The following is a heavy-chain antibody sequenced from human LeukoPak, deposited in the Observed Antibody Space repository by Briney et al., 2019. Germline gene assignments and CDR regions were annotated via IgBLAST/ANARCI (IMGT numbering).Heavy chain of an antibody. Sequence: GGSLRLSCAASGFTFSTYGMYWVRQAPGRGLEWVAFRRYDGSNKYYADSVKGRFTISRDNSKSTLYLQMSSLRAEDTAVYYCAKDPHLGSSPNQYFDYWGQGTLVTVSS. CDR2: RRYDGSNK. J-gene: IGHJ4*02. D-gene: IGHD6-13*01. V-gene: IGHV3-30*02. CDR3: AKDPHLGSSPNQYFDY. CDR1: GFTFSTYG.